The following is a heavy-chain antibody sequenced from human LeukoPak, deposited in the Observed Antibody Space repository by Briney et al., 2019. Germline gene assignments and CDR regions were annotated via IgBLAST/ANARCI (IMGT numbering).Heavy chain of an antibody. Sequence: PSETLSLTCTVSGGSISSGDYHWGRIPQRPGRGLEWLVIIYRNGVPHQNPSLKSLVTMSVDTSKNQFYLKLSSVTASDTAVYFCARQVGGNRWYSDFWGQGTLVTVSS. J-gene: IGHJ4*02. D-gene: IGHD4-23*01. CDR1: GGSISSGDYH. CDR3: ARQVGGNRWYSDF. CDR2: IYRNGVP. V-gene: IGHV4-39*01.